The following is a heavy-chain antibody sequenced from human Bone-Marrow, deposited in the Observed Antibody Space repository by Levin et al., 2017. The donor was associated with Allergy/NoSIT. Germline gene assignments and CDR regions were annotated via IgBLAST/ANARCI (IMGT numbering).Heavy chain of an antibody. Sequence: GGSLRLSCEASGFIFSDYYMSWFRQAPGKGLEWVAYISKDSVSRYYAASVRGRTTISRDNAKNSLYLHMRSPRADDTDVYYSVRDGGLIDYWCRGTLVTVSS. J-gene: IGHJ4*02. CDR3: VRDGGLIDY. CDR2: ISKDSVSR. D-gene: IGHD2-15*01. V-gene: IGHV3-11*01. CDR1: GFIFSDYY.